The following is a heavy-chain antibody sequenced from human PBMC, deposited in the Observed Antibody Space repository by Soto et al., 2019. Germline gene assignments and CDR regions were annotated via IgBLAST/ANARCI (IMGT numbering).Heavy chain of an antibody. D-gene: IGHD2-15*01. Sequence: LSLTCTVSGGSISSGDYYWSWIRQPPGKGLEWIGYIYYSGSTYYNPSLKSRVTISVDTSKNQFSLKLSSVTAADTAVYYCARESFGYCSGGSCSGSIDYWGQGTLVTVSS. J-gene: IGHJ4*02. CDR2: IYYSGST. CDR3: ARESFGYCSGGSCSGSIDY. V-gene: IGHV4-30-4*01. CDR1: GGSISSGDYY.